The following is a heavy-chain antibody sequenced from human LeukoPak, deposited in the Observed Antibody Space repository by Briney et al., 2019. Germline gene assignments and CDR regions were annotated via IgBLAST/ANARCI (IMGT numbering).Heavy chain of an antibody. D-gene: IGHD3-9*01. V-gene: IGHV3-23*01. J-gene: IGHJ4*02. CDR2: ISGSCGST. CDR1: GFTFSNYA. CDR3: AKDHSHFDILTGYSTPDY. Sequence: GGSLRFSCAASGFTFSNYAMNWVRQAPGKGLEWVSAISGSCGSTYYADSVKGRFTISKDNSKNTLYLKMNSLRAEDTAVYYCAKDHSHFDILTGYSTPDYWGQGTLVTVSS.